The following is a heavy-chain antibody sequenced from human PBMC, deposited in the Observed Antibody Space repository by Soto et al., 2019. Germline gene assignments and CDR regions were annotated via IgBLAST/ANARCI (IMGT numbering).Heavy chain of an antibody. CDR2: IWYDGSNK. CDR3: ARDWFYGEYYFDY. J-gene: IGHJ4*02. V-gene: IGHV3-33*01. Sequence: GGSLRLSCAASGFTFSSYGMHWVRQAPGKGLEWVAVIWYDGSNKYYADSVKGRFTISRDNSKNTLYLQMNSLRAEDTAVYYCARDWFYGEYYFDYWGQGTLVTVSS. D-gene: IGHD3-10*01. CDR1: GFTFSSYG.